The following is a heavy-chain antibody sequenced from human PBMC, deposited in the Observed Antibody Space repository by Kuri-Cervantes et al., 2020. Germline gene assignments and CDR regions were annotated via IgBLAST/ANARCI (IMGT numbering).Heavy chain of an antibody. CDR3: AKVRRGGLDGFDI. V-gene: IGHV1-8*02. Sequence: ASVKVSCKASGYTFTGYYMHWVRQAPGQGLEWMGWMNPNSGNTGYAQKFQGRVTMTRNTSISTAYMELSSLRSEDTALYYCAKVRRGGLDGFDIWGQGTMVPSPQ. CDR1: GYTFTGYY. D-gene: IGHD3-16*01. J-gene: IGHJ3*02. CDR2: MNPNSGNT.